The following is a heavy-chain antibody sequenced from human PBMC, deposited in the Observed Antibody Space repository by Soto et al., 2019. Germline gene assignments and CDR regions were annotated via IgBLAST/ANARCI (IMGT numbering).Heavy chain of an antibody. Sequence: SETLSLTCTVSGGSISSGDYYWSWIRQPPGKGLEWIGYIYYSGSTYYNPSLKSRVTISVDTSKNQFSLKLSSVTAADTAVYYCAREKTDSDYHVGYFDLWGRGTLVTVSS. D-gene: IGHD4-4*01. CDR3: AREKTDSDYHVGYFDL. V-gene: IGHV4-30-4*01. J-gene: IGHJ2*01. CDR1: GGSISSGDYY. CDR2: IYYSGST.